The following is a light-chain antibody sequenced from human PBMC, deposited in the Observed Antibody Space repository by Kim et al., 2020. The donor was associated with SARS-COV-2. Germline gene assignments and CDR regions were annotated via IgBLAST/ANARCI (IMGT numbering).Light chain of an antibody. CDR1: SSDVGGYNY. J-gene: IGLJ1*01. V-gene: IGLV2-14*03. Sequence: GQSLNSSCTGPSSDVGGYNYVSWYQQHPGKAPKFMIYDVSNRPSGVSNRFSGTKSGNTASLTISGLQAEDEADYYCSSYTSSSTRVFGTGTKVTVL. CDR2: DVS. CDR3: SSYTSSSTRV.